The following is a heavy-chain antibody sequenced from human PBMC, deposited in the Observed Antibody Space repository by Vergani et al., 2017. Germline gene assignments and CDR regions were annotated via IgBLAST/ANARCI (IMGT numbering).Heavy chain of an antibody. Sequence: EVQLVESGGGLVQPGRSLRLSCAASGFTFDDYAMHWVRQAPGKGLEWVSGISWNSGSIGYADSVKGRFTISRDNAKNSLYLQMNSLRAEDTALYYCAKSRKSIAAAIDYWGQGTLVTVSS. CDR2: ISWNSGSI. D-gene: IGHD6-13*01. CDR1: GFTFDDYA. V-gene: IGHV3-9*01. CDR3: AKSRKSIAAAIDY. J-gene: IGHJ4*02.